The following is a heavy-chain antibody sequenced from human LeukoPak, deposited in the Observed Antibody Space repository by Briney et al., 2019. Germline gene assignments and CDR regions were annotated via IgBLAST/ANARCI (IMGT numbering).Heavy chain of an antibody. Sequence: GASVKVSCKDSGYTFTSYDINWVRQATGQGLEWMGWLNPNSGNTGYSQKFQGRVTMTKNTSISTANMELSSMRSEDTAVYYCAVLGCSSSWYISHPFDYWGQGTLVTVSS. J-gene: IGHJ4*02. CDR1: GYTFTSYD. CDR3: AVLGCSSSWYISHPFDY. D-gene: IGHD6-13*01. CDR2: LNPNSGNT. V-gene: IGHV1-8*01.